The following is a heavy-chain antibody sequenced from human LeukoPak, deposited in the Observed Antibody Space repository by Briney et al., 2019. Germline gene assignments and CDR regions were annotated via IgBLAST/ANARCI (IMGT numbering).Heavy chain of an antibody. CDR1: GGTFSSYA. V-gene: IGHV1-69*01. CDR3: ARDPLNDYGDYYGMDV. CDR2: IIPIFGTA. D-gene: IGHD4-17*01. Sequence: SVKVSCKASGGTFSSYAISWVRQAPGQGLEWMGGIIPIFGTANYAQKFQGRVTITADESTSTAYMELSGLRSEDTAVYYCARDPLNDYGDYYGMDVWGKGTTVTVSS. J-gene: IGHJ6*04.